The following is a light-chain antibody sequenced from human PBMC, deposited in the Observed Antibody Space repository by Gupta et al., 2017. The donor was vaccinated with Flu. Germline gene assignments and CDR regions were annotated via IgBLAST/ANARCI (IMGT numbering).Light chain of an antibody. CDR1: KLGNKY. Sequence: SSELTQPPSVSVSPGQTASITCSGDKLGNKYASWYQQKPGQSPVLVIFQDDKRPSATPGRFSAYTSATTATLTLLGTQAVADDYYYCQAGDSRAFVFGSGTTLTVL. CDR3: QAGDSRAFV. CDR2: QDD. V-gene: IGLV3-1*01. J-gene: IGLJ1*01.